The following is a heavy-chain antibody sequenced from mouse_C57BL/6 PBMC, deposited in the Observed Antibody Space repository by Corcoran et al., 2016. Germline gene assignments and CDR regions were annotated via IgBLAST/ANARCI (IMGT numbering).Heavy chain of an antibody. CDR3: ASDYYGSSYHYYAMDY. D-gene: IGHD1-1*01. CDR2: IYPGDGDT. Sequence: QVQLQQSGAELVKPGASVKISCKASGYAFSSYWMNWVKQRPGKGLEGIGQIYPGDGDTNYNGKFKGKATLTADKSSSTAYMQLSSLTSEDSAVYFCASDYYGSSYHYYAMDYWGQGTSVTVSS. J-gene: IGHJ4*01. CDR1: GYAFSSYW. V-gene: IGHV1-80*01.